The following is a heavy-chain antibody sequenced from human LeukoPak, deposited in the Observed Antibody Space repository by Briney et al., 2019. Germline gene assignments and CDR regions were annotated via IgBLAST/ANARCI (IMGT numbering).Heavy chain of an antibody. Sequence: ASVKVSCKASGGTFSSYAISWVRQAPGQGLEWMGRIIPIFGIANYAQKSQGRVTITADKSTSTAYMELSSLRSEDTAVYYCAREITAMNYYYYGMDVWGQGTTVTVSS. CDR1: GGTFSSYA. D-gene: IGHD5-18*01. J-gene: IGHJ6*02. V-gene: IGHV1-69*04. CDR2: IIPIFGIA. CDR3: AREITAMNYYYYGMDV.